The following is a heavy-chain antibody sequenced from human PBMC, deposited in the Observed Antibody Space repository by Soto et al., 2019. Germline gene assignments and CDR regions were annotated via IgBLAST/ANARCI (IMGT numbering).Heavy chain of an antibody. D-gene: IGHD6-6*01. J-gene: IGHJ6*02. Sequence: GGSLRLSCAASGFTFSSYGMHWVRQAPGKGLEWVAVISYDGSNKYYADSVKGRFTISRDNSKNTLYLQMNSLRAEDTAVYYCAKVLAARPRDYYYYYGMDVWGQGTTVTVSS. V-gene: IGHV3-30*18. CDR2: ISYDGSNK. CDR3: AKVLAARPRDYYYYYGMDV. CDR1: GFTFSSYG.